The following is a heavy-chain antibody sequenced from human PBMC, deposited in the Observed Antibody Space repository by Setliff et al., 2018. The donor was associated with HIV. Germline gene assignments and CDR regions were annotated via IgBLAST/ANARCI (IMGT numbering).Heavy chain of an antibody. CDR3: AKGPEQVIRYYYYFMDV. CDR2: IWYDGSNK. D-gene: IGHD2-21*01. CDR1: GFTLSNYG. J-gene: IGHJ6*03. Sequence: SLRLSCAASGFTLSNYGMHWVRQAPGKGLEWVAVIWYDGSNKYYADSVKGRFTISRDNSKNILYLQMNSLKAEDTAVYYCAKGPEQVIRYYYYFMDVWGKGTTVTVSS. V-gene: IGHV3-33*06.